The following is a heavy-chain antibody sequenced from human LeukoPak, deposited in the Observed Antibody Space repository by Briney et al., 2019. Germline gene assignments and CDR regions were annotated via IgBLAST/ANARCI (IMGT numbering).Heavy chain of an antibody. CDR2: IYTSGST. V-gene: IGHV4-4*07. J-gene: IGHJ4*02. CDR1: GGSISSYY. CDR3: ARAGYYYDSSGHGYYFDY. D-gene: IGHD3-22*01. Sequence: SETLSLTCTVSGGSISSYYWSWIRQPAGKGPEWIGRIYTSGSTNYNPSLKSRVTMSVDTSKNQFSLKLSSVTAADTAVYYCARAGYYYDSSGHGYYFDYWGQGTLVTVSS.